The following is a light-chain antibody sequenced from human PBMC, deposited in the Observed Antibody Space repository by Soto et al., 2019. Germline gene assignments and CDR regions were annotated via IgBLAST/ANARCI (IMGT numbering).Light chain of an antibody. Sequence: EIVLTQSPGTLSLSPGERATLSCRASQSVSTYVAWYQQKPGQAPRLLIYGTSTRATGIPDRFSGSGSGTDFTLTISRLEPEDFAVYYCQQYDGSLTWTFGQGTKVDIK. V-gene: IGKV3-20*01. CDR2: GTS. CDR1: QSVSTY. CDR3: QQYDGSLTWT. J-gene: IGKJ1*01.